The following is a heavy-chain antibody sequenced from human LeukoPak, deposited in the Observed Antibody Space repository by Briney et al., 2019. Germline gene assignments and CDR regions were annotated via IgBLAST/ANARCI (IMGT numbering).Heavy chain of an antibody. CDR1: GDSVTSSY. CDR3: ARLDCIVEGCYNH. D-gene: IGHD2-15*01. J-gene: IGHJ4*02. CDR2: A. V-gene: IGHV4-59*08. Sequence: KPSETLSLTCSVPGDSVTSSYWNWIRQPPGKGLEWIGYANYTPSLRSRLIMSVDTAKNDISLILTSVTAADTAIYYCARLDCIVEGCYNHWGRGTLVTVSS.